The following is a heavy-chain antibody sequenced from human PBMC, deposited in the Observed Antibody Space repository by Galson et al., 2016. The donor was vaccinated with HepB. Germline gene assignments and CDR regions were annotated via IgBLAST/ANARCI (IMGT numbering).Heavy chain of an antibody. CDR1: GFSFSNSW. CDR2: INQDGREM. Sequence: SLRLSCAASGFSFSNSWMSWVRQTPGKGLEWVANINQDGREMSYGDSVKGRFTISRDNATKSLYLQMNSLRVEDTAVYYCADMGATDDYWGQGTLVTVSS. V-gene: IGHV3-7*01. J-gene: IGHJ4*02. D-gene: IGHD1-26*01. CDR3: ADMGATDDY.